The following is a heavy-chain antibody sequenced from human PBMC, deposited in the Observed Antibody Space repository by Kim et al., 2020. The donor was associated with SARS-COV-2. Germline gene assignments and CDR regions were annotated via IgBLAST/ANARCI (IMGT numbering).Heavy chain of an antibody. CDR1: GFTFSDYY. J-gene: IGHJ4*02. V-gene: IGHV3-11*06. CDR3: ARAGYSYGYAFDY. D-gene: IGHD5-18*01. Sequence: GGSLRLSCAASGFTFSDYYMSWIRQAPGKGLEWVSYISSSSYTNYADSVKGRFTISRDNAKNSLYLQMNSLRAEDTAVYYCARAGYSYGYAFDYWGQGTLVTVSS. CDR2: ISSSSYT.